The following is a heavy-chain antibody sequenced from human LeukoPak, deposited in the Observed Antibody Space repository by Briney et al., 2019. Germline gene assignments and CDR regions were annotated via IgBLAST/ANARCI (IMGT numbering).Heavy chain of an antibody. CDR2: INPSGGST. D-gene: IGHD3-22*01. V-gene: IGHV1-46*01. Sequence: ASVKVSCKASGYTFTRYSIYWVRQAPGQGLELKGIINPSGGSTSYAQKFQGRVTMTRDTSTSTVYMELSSLRSEDTAVYYCARGYYYDSSGYYPGGDYWGQGTLVTVSS. CDR1: GYTFTRYS. J-gene: IGHJ4*02. CDR3: ARGYYYDSSGYYPGGDY.